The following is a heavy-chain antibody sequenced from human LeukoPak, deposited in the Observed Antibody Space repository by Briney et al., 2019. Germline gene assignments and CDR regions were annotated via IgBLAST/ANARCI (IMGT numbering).Heavy chain of an antibody. D-gene: IGHD3-10*01. Sequence: PSETLSLTCTVSGGSISSSSYYWGWIRQPPGKGLEWIGSIYYSGSTNYNPSLKSRVTISVDTSKNQFSLELSSVTAADTAVYYCARDRSYYDSGSYGGVFDYWGQGTLVTVSS. CDR1: GGSISSSSYY. CDR3: ARDRSYYDSGSYGGVFDY. J-gene: IGHJ4*02. CDR2: IYYSGST. V-gene: IGHV4-39*07.